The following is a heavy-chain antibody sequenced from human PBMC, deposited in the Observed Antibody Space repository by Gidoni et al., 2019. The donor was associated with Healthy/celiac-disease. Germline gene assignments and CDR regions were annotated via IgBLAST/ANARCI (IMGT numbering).Heavy chain of an antibody. Sequence: QVQLVQPGAEVKKPGASVKVSCQATGYTFTPYYMHWVRQAPGQGLEWMGWINPNSGGTNDAQKLQGRVTMTRDTSISTAYMELSRLRSDDTAVYYCARVGSIAARPYYYYGMDVWGQGTTVTVSS. J-gene: IGHJ6*02. V-gene: IGHV1-2*02. CDR2: INPNSGGT. CDR3: ARVGSIAARPYYYYGMDV. CDR1: GYTFTPYY. D-gene: IGHD6-6*01.